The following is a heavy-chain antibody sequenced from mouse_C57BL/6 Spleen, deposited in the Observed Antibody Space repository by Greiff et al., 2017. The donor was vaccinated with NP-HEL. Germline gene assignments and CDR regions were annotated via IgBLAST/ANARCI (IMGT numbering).Heavy chain of an antibody. J-gene: IGHJ1*03. V-gene: IGHV1-26*01. CDR1: GYTFTDYY. CDR2: INPNNGGT. Sequence: EVQLQQSGPELVKPGASVKISCKASGYTFTDYYMNWVKQSHGKSLEWIGDINPNNGGTSYNQKFKGKATLTVDKSSSTAYMELRSLTSEDSAVYYCARYGSSRSYWYFDVWGTGTTVTVSS. D-gene: IGHD1-1*01. CDR3: ARYGSSRSYWYFDV.